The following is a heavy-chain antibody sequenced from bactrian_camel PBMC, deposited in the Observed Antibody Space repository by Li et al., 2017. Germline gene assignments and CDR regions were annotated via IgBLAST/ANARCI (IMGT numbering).Heavy chain of an antibody. CDR2: ISSGGGIT. Sequence: VQLVESGGGLVQPGGSLRLSCAYSGWTFSRYWMYWVRQAPGKGLEWVSSISSGGGITYYTDSVKGRFTISRDNAKNTLTLQLNSLKTEDTAMYYCAKPPPGQIRTVATPFRSWGQGTQVTVS. D-gene: IGHD7*01. J-gene: IGHJ6*01. V-gene: IGHV3S1*01. CDR3: AKPPPGQIRTVATPFRS. CDR1: GWTFSRYW.